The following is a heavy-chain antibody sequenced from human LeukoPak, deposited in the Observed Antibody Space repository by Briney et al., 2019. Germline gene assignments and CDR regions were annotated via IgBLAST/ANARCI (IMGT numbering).Heavy chain of an antibody. CDR3: ARDFAMVRGVIKPPFGY. CDR2: IIPILGIA. V-gene: IGHV1-69*04. Sequence: SVKVSCKASGGTFSSYAISWVRQAPGQGLEWMGRIIPILGIANYAQKFQGRVTITADKSTSTAYMELSSLRSEDTAVYYCARDFAMVRGVIKPPFGYWGQGTLVTVSS. CDR1: GGTFSSYA. D-gene: IGHD3-10*01. J-gene: IGHJ4*02.